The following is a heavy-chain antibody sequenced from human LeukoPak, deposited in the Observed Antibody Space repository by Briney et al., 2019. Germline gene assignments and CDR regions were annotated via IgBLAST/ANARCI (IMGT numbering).Heavy chain of an antibody. Sequence: ASVKVSCKASGYTFTGYYMHWVRQAPGQGLEWVGRTNPNSGGTNYAQKFQGRVTMTRDTSISTAYMELSRLRSDDTAVYYCARSGYSYGRIYFDYWGQGTLVTVSS. J-gene: IGHJ4*02. CDR2: TNPNSGGT. CDR3: ARSGYSYGRIYFDY. V-gene: IGHV1-2*06. CDR1: GYTFTGYY. D-gene: IGHD5-18*01.